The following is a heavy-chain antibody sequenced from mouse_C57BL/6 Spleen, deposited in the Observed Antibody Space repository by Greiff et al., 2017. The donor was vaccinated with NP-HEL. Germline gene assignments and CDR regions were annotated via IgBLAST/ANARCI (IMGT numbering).Heavy chain of an antibody. CDR2: ISSGSSTI. CDR3: ARLGSSYGWYFDV. D-gene: IGHD1-1*01. V-gene: IGHV5-17*01. CDR1: GFTFSDYG. Sequence: EVHLVESGGGLVKPGGSLKLSCAASGFTFSDYGMHWVRQAPEKGLEWVAYISSGSSTIYYADTVKGRFTISRDNAKNTLFLQMTSLRSEDTAMYYCARLGSSYGWYFDVWGTGTTVTVSS. J-gene: IGHJ1*03.